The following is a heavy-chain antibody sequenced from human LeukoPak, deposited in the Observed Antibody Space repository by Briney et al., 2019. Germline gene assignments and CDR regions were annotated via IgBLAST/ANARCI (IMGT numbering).Heavy chain of an antibody. D-gene: IGHD3-10*01. CDR2: FDPEDGET. J-gene: IGHJ3*02. Sequence: ASVKVSCKVSGYTLTELSMHWVRQAPGKGLEGMGGFDPEDGETIYAQKFQGRVTMTEDTSTDTAYMELSSLRSEDTAVYYCATDLLGAHITMVRGVSDAFDIWGQGTMVTVSS. V-gene: IGHV1-24*01. CDR3: ATDLLGAHITMVRGVSDAFDI. CDR1: GYTLTELS.